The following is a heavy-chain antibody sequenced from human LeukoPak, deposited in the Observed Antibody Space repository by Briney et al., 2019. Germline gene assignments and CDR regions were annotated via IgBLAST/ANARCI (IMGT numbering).Heavy chain of an antibody. D-gene: IGHD2-2*01. CDR2: IYYSGST. CDR1: GGSISSYY. V-gene: IGHV4-59*08. CDR3: ARVGYWGSTSCSFDY. Sequence: PSETLSLTCTVSGGSISSYYWSWIRQPPGKGLEWIGYIYYSGSTNYNPSLQSRVTISADTSKNQFSLKLSSVTAADTAVYYCARVGYWGSTSCSFDYWGQGTLVTVSS. J-gene: IGHJ4*02.